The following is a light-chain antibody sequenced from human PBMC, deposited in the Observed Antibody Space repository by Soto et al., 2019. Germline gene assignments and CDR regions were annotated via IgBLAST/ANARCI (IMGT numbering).Light chain of an antibody. CDR2: GAS. Sequence: EIVLTQSPGTLSLSPGERATLSCRASQSVSNNFLAWYQQKRGQAPRVLVYGASTRATGILDRFSGSGSGTDLTLTISSLEPEDFEVYYCQQYGRSLTFGGGTKVEIK. CDR1: QSVSNNF. V-gene: IGKV3-20*01. CDR3: QQYGRSLT. J-gene: IGKJ4*01.